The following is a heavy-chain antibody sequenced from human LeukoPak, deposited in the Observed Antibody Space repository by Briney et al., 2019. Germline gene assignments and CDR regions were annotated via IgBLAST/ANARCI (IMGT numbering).Heavy chain of an antibody. V-gene: IGHV5-51*01. D-gene: IGHD1-26*01. Sequence: ASPKISCKASAYSSTSYWIGSWLQQPARKVLGLVVIIPSDANTSYSPSFQGQVTMSADTSNNPAYLQWSTVTASDTAVYYCARLNSGNPPSYYYYGIEICGQGTTGTLSS. CDR1: AYSSTSYW. CDR3: ARLNSGNPPSYYYYGIEI. CDR2: IIPSDANT. J-gene: IGHJ6*02.